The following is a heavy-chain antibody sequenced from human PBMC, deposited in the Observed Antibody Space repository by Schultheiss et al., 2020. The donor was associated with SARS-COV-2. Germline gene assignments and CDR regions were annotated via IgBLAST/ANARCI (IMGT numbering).Heavy chain of an antibody. CDR2: ISSSSGYI. CDR1: GFTFSSYS. V-gene: IGHV3-21*01. CDR3: ARSAGGSFYYGMDV. Sequence: GESLKISCAASGFTFSSYSMNWVRQAPGKGLEWVSSISSSSGYIYYADSVKGRFTISRDNSKNTLYLQMNSLRVEDTAVYYCARSAGGSFYYGMDVWGQGTTVTVSS. J-gene: IGHJ6*02. D-gene: IGHD1-26*01.